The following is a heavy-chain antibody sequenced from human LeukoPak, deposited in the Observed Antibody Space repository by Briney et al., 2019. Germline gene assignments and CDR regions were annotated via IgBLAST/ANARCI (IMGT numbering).Heavy chain of an antibody. D-gene: IGHD2-2*01. CDR2: ISYDGSNK. Sequence: GGSLRLSCAASGFTFSSYAMHWVRQAPGKGLEWAAVISYDGSNKYYADSAKGRVTISRDNSKNTLYLQMNSLRAEDTAIYYCARADGAYQLLSGGLGYWGQGTLVTVSS. CDR3: ARADGAYQLLSGGLGY. CDR1: GFTFSSYA. J-gene: IGHJ4*02. V-gene: IGHV3-30-3*01.